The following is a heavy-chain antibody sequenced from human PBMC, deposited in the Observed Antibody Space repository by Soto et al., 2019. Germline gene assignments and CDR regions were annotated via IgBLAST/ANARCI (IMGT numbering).Heavy chain of an antibody. J-gene: IGHJ1*01. V-gene: IGHV3-21*01. Sequence: EVQLVESGGGLVKPGGSLRLSCAASGFTFSSYSMNWVCQAPGKGLEWVSSISSSSSYIYYADSVKGRFTISRDNAKNSLYLQMNSLRAEDTAVYYCARDFLAAAGAEYFQHWGQGTLVTVSS. D-gene: IGHD6-13*01. CDR1: GFTFSSYS. CDR3: ARDFLAAAGAEYFQH. CDR2: ISSSSSYI.